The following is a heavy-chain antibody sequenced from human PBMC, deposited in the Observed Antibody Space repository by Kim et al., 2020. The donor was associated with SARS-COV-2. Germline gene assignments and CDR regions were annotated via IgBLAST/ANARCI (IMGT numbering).Heavy chain of an antibody. Sequence: GGSLRLSCAASGFTVSSNYMSWVRQAPGKGLAWVSVIYSGGSTYYADSVKGRFTISRDNSKNTLYLQMNSLRAEDTAVYYCARVSDGSGSLFYYYYGMDVWGQGTTVSVSS. D-gene: IGHD3-10*01. CDR1: GFTVSSNY. CDR2: IYSGGST. CDR3: ARVSDGSGSLFYYYYGMDV. V-gene: IGHV3-53*01. J-gene: IGHJ6*02.